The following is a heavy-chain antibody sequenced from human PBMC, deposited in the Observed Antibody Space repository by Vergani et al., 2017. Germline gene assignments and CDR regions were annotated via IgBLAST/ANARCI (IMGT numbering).Heavy chain of an antibody. J-gene: IGHJ4*02. Sequence: QVQLVQSGAEVKKPGSSVKVSCKASGGTFSSYAISWVRQAPGQGLEWMGGIIPIFGTANYAQKFQGRVTITADESTSTAYMELSSLRSEDTAVYYCAGDGAYCGGDCYDPFDYWGQGTLVTVSS. D-gene: IGHD2-21*02. CDR1: GGTFSSYA. V-gene: IGHV1-69*01. CDR3: AGDGAYCGGDCYDPFDY. CDR2: IIPIFGTA.